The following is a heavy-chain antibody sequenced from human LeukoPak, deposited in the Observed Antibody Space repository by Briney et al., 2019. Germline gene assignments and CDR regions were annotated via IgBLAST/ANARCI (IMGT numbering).Heavy chain of an antibody. CDR1: GFTFSSYG. V-gene: IGHV3-30*18. Sequence: PGGSLRLSCAASGFTFSSYGMHWVRQAPGKGLEWVAVISYDGGNKYYADSVKGRFTISRDNSKNTVYLQMNSLRVDDTAVYYCANSKVADFHYWGQGTRVTVSS. D-gene: IGHD6-19*01. CDR2: ISYDGGNK. J-gene: IGHJ4*02. CDR3: ANSKVADFHY.